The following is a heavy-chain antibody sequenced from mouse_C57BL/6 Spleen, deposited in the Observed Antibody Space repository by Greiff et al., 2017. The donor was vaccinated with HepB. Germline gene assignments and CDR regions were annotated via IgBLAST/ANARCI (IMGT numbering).Heavy chain of an antibody. D-gene: IGHD1-1*01. V-gene: IGHV1-64*01. J-gene: IGHJ1*03. CDR3: ARSPITTVVATDWYFDV. CDR1: GYTFTSYW. CDR2: IHPNSGST. Sequence: VQLQQPGAELVKPGASVKLSCKASGYTFTSYWMHCVKQRPGQGLEWIGMIHPNSGSTNYNEKFKSKATLTVDKSSSTAYMQLSSLTSEDSAVYYCARSPITTVVATDWYFDVWGTGTTVTVSS.